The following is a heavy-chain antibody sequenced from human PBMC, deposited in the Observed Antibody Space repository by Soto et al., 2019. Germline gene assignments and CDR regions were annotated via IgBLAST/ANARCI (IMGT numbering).Heavy chain of an antibody. D-gene: IGHD3-3*01. J-gene: IGHJ4*02. CDR3: ARDGNYDFWSGYFDY. CDR1: GYTFTSYG. Sequence: ASVKVSCNASGYTFTSYGIRWLRQAPGQGLEWMGWISDYNGNTKYQNKLQGSVTMNTDTSTSKAYMELRSLRYDDKAVYYCARDGNYDFWSGYFDYWGQGTLVTVSS. CDR2: ISDYNGNT. V-gene: IGHV1-18*01.